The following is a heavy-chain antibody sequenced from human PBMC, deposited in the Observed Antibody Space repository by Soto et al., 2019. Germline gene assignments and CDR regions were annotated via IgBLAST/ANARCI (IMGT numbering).Heavy chain of an antibody. Sequence: VGSLRLSCAASGFTFSSYAMSWVRQAPGKGLEWVSTILVGGSTHYEDSVKGRFTISRDRSKHTVYLQMNSLTAGDTAVYYCAKATATGGGAFDICGQGTMVTVSS. CDR3: AKATATGGGAFDI. J-gene: IGHJ3*02. CDR2: ILVGGST. V-gene: IGHV3-23*01. CDR1: GFTFSSYA. D-gene: IGHD2-8*02.